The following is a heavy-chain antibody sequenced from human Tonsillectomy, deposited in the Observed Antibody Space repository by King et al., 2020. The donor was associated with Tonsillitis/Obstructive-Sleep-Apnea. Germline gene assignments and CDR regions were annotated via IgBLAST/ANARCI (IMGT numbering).Heavy chain of an antibody. V-gene: IGHV1-46*01. CDR2: INPSGGST. Sequence: QLVQSGAEVKKPGASVKVSCKASGYTFTSYYMHWVRQAPGQGLEWMGIINPSGGSTSYAQKFQGRVTMTRDTSTSPVYMELSSLRSEDTAVYYCARRYDFWSGSYNWFDPWGQGTLVTVSS. D-gene: IGHD3-3*01. J-gene: IGHJ5*02. CDR1: GYTFTSYY. CDR3: ARRYDFWSGSYNWFDP.